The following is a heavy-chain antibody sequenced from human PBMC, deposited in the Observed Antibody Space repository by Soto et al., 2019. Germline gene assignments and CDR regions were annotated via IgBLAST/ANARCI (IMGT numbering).Heavy chain of an antibody. CDR1: GFTVSSYG. D-gene: IGHD2-15*01. J-gene: IGHJ6*03. CDR2: ISGGGGST. Sequence: TGGSLRLSCAGSGFTVSSYGMAWGRQAPGKGLDWVSVISGGGGSTYYADSVKGRVTISRDNPKNTLYLQMNSLRAEDTAVYYCANDRVAGGVHYYMDVWGKGTTVTVSS. CDR3: ANDRVAGGVHYYMDV. V-gene: IGHV3-23*01.